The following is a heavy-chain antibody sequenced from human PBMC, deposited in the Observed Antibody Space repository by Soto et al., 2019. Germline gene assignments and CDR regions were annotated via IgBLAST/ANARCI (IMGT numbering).Heavy chain of an antibody. CDR1: GFTFRDYA. J-gene: IGHJ6*01. CDR2: MRAKAFGGTT. D-gene: IGHD1-20*01. CDR3: TREGAYNSPHYYYFYAMDV. Sequence: SLRLSCKGSGFTFRDYAISWVRQAPGKGLQWVGFMRAKAFGGTTEYATFVKGRFTISRDDSKSVAYLQMNSLETEDTAVYYCTREGAYNSPHYYYFYAMDVWGQGTRVTVSS. V-gene: IGHV3-49*04.